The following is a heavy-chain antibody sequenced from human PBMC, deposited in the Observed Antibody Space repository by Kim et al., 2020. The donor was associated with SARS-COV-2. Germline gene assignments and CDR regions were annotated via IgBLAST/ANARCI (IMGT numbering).Heavy chain of an antibody. CDR1: GGSISSGGYY. V-gene: IGHV4-31*03. CDR3: ARTILEYSSSPQPHFDY. Sequence: SETLSLTCTVSGGSISSGGYYWSWIRQHPGKGLEWIGYIYYSGSTYYNPSLKSRVTISVDTSKNQFSLKLSSVTAADTAVYYCARTILEYSSSPQPHFDYWGQGTLVTVSS. D-gene: IGHD6-6*01. J-gene: IGHJ4*02. CDR2: IYYSGST.